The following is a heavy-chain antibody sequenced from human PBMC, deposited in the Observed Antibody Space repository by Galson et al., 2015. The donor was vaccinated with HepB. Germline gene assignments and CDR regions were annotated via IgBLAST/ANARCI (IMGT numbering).Heavy chain of an antibody. CDR3: AKSYYYGSGSYLDY. J-gene: IGHJ4*02. Sequence: SLRLSCAASGFTFSSYATSWVRQAPGKGLEWVSAISSSGGSTYYADSVKGRFTISRDNSKNTLYLQMNILRSEDTAVYYCAKSYYYGSGSYLDYWGQGTLVTVSS. V-gene: IGHV3-23*01. D-gene: IGHD3-10*01. CDR2: ISSSGGST. CDR1: GFTFSSYA.